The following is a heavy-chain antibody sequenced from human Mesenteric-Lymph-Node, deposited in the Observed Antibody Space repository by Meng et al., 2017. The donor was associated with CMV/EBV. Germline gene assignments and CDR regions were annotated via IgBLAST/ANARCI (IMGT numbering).Heavy chain of an antibody. CDR3: ARDRPLLLWYGESSFDAFDI. D-gene: IGHD3-10*01. V-gene: IGHV3-48*03. CDR2: ISVSGDTI. J-gene: IGHJ3*02. CDR1: GFSFNSYE. Sequence: GESLKISCTASGFSFNSYEMNWVRQAPGKGLEWVAFISVSGDTIHYADSVKGRFTISRDNGKKSLYLQMNSLRVEDTAVYYCARDRPLLLWYGESSFDAFDIWGQGTMVTRLL.